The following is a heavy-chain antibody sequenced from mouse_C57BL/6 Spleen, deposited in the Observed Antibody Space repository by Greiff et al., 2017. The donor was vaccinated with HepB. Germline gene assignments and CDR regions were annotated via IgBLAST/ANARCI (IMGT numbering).Heavy chain of an antibody. CDR1: GYTFTDYY. V-gene: IGHV1-76*01. D-gene: IGHD1-1*01. CDR3: ARSGGSSPYAMDY. CDR2: IYPGSGNT. J-gene: IGHJ4*01. Sequence: QVQLKESGAELVRPGASVKLSCKASGYTFTDYYINWVKQRPGQGLEWIARIYPGSGNTYYNEKFKGKATLTAEKSSSTAYMQLSSLTSEDSAVYFGARSGGSSPYAMDYWGQGTSVTVSS.